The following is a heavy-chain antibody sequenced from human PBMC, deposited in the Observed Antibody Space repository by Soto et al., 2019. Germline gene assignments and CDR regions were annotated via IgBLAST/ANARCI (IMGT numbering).Heavy chain of an antibody. CDR3: AKHASAYYYDSSGLDY. CDR2: ISGSGGST. J-gene: IGHJ4*02. CDR1: GFTFSSNA. D-gene: IGHD3-22*01. Sequence: GWSLRLSWAASGFTFSSNAMSWVRQAPGKGLEWVSAISGSGGSTYYADSVKARFTISRDNSKNTLYLQMNSLRAEDTAVYYCAKHASAYYYDSSGLDYWGQGTLVTVSS. V-gene: IGHV3-23*01.